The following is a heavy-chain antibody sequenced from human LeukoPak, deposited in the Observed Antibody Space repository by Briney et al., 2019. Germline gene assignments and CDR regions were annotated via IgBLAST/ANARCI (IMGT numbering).Heavy chain of an antibody. D-gene: IGHD2-15*01. Sequence: PSETLSLTCTFSGVSISSDGYYWGWVRQPPGKGLEWIGTIYYSGTYYNPSLKSRVTVSIDTSKNQFSLKLSSVTAADTAVYYCARVGGGNYYYYGMDVWGQGTTVTVSS. CDR1: GVSISSDGYY. CDR2: IYYSGT. V-gene: IGHV4-39*01. CDR3: ARVGGGNYYYYGMDV. J-gene: IGHJ6*02.